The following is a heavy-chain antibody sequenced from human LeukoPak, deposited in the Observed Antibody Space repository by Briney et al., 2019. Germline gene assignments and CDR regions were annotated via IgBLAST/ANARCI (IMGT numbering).Heavy chain of an antibody. CDR1: GGSISSYY. V-gene: IGHV4-59*08. J-gene: IGHJ4*02. D-gene: IGHD3-10*01. CDR2: IYYSGST. Sequence: SETLSLTCTVSGGSISSYYWSWIRQPPGKGLEWIGYIYYSGSTNYNPSLKSRVTISVDTSKNQFSLKLSSVTAADTAVYYCARRTANYCGSGSYYVLDYWGQGTLVTVSS. CDR3: ARRTANYCGSGSYYVLDY.